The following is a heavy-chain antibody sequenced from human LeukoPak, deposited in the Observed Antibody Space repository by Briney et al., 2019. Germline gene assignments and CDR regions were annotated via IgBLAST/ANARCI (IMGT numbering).Heavy chain of an antibody. CDR3: ARAGQQLVPYYYYMDV. J-gene: IGHJ6*03. D-gene: IGHD6-13*01. Sequence: SVKVSCKASGGTFSSYAISWVRQAPGQGLEWMGGIIPIFGTANYAQKFQGRVTITTDESTSTAYMELSSLRSEDTAVYYCARAGQQLVPYYYYMDVWGKGTTVTVSS. CDR2: IIPIFGTA. V-gene: IGHV1-69*05. CDR1: GGTFSSYA.